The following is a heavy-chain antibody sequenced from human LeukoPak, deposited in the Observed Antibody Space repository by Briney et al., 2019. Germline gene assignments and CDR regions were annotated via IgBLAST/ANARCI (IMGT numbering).Heavy chain of an antibody. J-gene: IGHJ5*02. V-gene: IGHV3-23*01. D-gene: IGHD7-27*01. Sequence: PGGSLRLSCAVSGFTFSGYAMSWVRQAPGKGLEWVSSIVGGGTLTYYADSVRGRFIVSRDNSKNTLYLQMNSLRAEDTAVYYCAKSLWVVRGLPWFDPWGRGTLVTVSS. CDR2: IVGGGTLT. CDR1: GFTFSGYA. CDR3: AKSLWVVRGLPWFDP.